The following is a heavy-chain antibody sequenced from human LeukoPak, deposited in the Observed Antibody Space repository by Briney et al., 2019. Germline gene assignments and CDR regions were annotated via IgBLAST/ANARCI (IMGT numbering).Heavy chain of an antibody. D-gene: IGHD3-22*01. V-gene: IGHV3-20*04. CDR1: GFTFNDYF. J-gene: IGHJ4*02. CDR2: INWNGGRI. Sequence: GGSLRLSCAASGFTFNDYFMSWVRQAPGKGLEWVSGINWNGGRITYADSVKGRFTISRDNAKNSLYLQMNSLRAEDTALYYCARDQTEYYYDSSGYSFDYWGQGTLVTVSS. CDR3: ARDQTEYYYDSSGYSFDY.